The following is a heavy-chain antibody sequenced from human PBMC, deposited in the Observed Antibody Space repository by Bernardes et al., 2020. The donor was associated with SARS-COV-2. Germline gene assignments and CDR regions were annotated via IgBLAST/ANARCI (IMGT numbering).Heavy chain of an antibody. CDR1: GHSISSYY. J-gene: IGHJ3*01. V-gene: IGHV4-59*08. CDR3: ARRSHAFDV. Sequence: SETLSLTCSVSGHSISSYYWTWIRQSPGKGLEWIGSIHYRENAKYNPSHKSRVTMSVDTSKNQVSLSLSSVTAADTAVYYCARRSHAFDVWGQGTMVTVSS. CDR2: IHYRENA.